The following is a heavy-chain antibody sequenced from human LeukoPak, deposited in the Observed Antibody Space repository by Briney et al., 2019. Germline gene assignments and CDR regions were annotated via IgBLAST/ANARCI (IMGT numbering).Heavy chain of an antibody. CDR1: GGSISSYY. Sequence: PSETLSLTCTVSGGSISSYYWSWIRQPPGKGLEWIGYISNRGSNTIYNPSLKSRVTISVDMSKNQFSLNLRSVTAADTAVYFCARDRPGIAVAGDAFDIWGRGTMVTASS. J-gene: IGHJ3*02. D-gene: IGHD6-19*01. V-gene: IGHV4-59*01. CDR3: ARDRPGIAVAGDAFDI. CDR2: ISNRGSNT.